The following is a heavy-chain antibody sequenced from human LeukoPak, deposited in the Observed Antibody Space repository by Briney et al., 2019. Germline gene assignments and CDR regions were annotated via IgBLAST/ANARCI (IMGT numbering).Heavy chain of an antibody. CDR1: GGSISSGGYY. J-gene: IGHJ4*02. D-gene: IGHD3-22*01. V-gene: IGHV4-31*03. Sequence: SETLSLTCTVSGGSISSGGYYWSWIRQHPGKGLEWIGYIYHSGSTYYNPSLKSRVTISVDTSKNQFSLKLSSVTAADTAVYYCAGRGGYYDSSGYRYFDYWGQGTLVTVSS. CDR2: IYHSGST. CDR3: AGRGGYYDSSGYRYFDY.